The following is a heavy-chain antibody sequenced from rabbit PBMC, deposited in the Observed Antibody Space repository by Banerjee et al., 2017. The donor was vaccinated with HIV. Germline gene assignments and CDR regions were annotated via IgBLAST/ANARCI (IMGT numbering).Heavy chain of an antibody. Sequence: QEQLVESGGGLVQPEGSLTLTCTASGIDFSSYYYMCWVRQAPGKGLEWIACIYTGDGNTHYASWAKGRFTISKTSSTTVTLQMTSLTAADTATYFCTRESSDYGWAMDLWGPGTLVTVS. CDR2: IYTGDGNT. CDR1: GIDFSSYYY. D-gene: IGHD1-1*01. V-gene: IGHV1S45*01. J-gene: IGHJ6*01. CDR3: TRESSDYGWAMDL.